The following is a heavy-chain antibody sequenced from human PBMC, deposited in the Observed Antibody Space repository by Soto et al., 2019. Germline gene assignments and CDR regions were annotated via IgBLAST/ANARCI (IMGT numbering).Heavy chain of an antibody. D-gene: IGHD6-6*01. V-gene: IGHV1-18*01. CDR1: GYTFTNYA. CDR3: ARDSQYSTDWQRFDS. J-gene: IGHJ4*02. CDR2: VNTYNGNP. Sequence: QVQLVQSGVEVKKPGASVKVSCKASGYTFTNYAIIWVRHAPGRGLEWMGWVNTYNGNPNYAQIFQGRVTMTTDTSTGTAYMELRSLKSDDSAVYYCARDSQYSTDWQRFDSWGQGTLVTVSS.